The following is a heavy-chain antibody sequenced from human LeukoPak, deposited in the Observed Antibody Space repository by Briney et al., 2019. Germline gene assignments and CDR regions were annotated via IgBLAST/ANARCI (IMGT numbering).Heavy chain of an antibody. CDR2: IYSGGNT. J-gene: IGHJ4*02. Sequence: GGSLRLSCTASGFSVSHNYMNWVRQAPGKGLEWVALIYSGGNTHYADSVKGRFTISRDNSKDTLYLQMSSLRVEDTAVYYCTRDTPGIAASVSGGWGQGTLVTVSS. CDR3: TRDTPGIAASVSGG. V-gene: IGHV3-53*01. D-gene: IGHD6-13*01. CDR1: GFSVSHNY.